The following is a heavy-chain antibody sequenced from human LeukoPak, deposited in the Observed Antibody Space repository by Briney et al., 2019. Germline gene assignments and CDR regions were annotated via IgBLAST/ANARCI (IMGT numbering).Heavy chain of an antibody. CDR1: GYTFTSYD. J-gene: IGHJ6*02. CDR3: ASSYSVTYYYYYGMDV. V-gene: IGHV1-8*01. Sequence: ASVKVSCKASGYTFTSYDINWVRQAPGRGLEWMGWMNPNSGNTGYAQKFQGRVTMTRNTSISTAYMELSSLRSEDTAVYYCASSYSVTYYYYYGMDVWGQGTTVTVSS. D-gene: IGHD1-26*01. CDR2: MNPNSGNT.